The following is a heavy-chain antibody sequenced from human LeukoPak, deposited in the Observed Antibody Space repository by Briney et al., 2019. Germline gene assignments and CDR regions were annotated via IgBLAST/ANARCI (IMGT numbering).Heavy chain of an antibody. J-gene: IGHJ4*02. Sequence: GESLKISCKGSGYSFTRYWIGWVRQMPGKGPEWMGIIYPDDSDIRYSPSFQGQVTISADKSTSTAYLQWSSLRASDTAMYYCARQSTSPLRLGELSLYCIDYWGQGTLVTVSP. CDR1: GYSFTRYW. CDR2: IYPDDSDI. CDR3: ARQSTSPLRLGELSLYCIDY. D-gene: IGHD3-16*02. V-gene: IGHV5-51*01.